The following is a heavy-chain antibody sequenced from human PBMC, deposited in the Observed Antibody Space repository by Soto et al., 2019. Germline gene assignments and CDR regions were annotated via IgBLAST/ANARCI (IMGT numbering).Heavy chain of an antibody. J-gene: IGHJ4*02. CDR1: GGSISSNDYY. CDR3: ARDQGGYTIFDY. Sequence: QVQLQESGPGLVKPSQTLSLTCTVSGGSISSNDYYWSWIRQLPGKGLEWIGYIYYSGSTYYNPSLKSRFTISVDTSKNQFSLILYSVTAADTAVYYCARDQGGYTIFDYWGQGTLVTVSS. D-gene: IGHD5-18*01. CDR2: IYYSGST. V-gene: IGHV4-31*03.